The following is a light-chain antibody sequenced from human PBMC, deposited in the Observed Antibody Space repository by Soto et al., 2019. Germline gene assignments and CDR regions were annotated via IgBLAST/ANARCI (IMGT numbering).Light chain of an antibody. CDR3: SSYTTTSGYV. V-gene: IGLV2-18*02. J-gene: IGLJ1*01. CDR1: SSDVGSYNR. Sequence: QSALTQPPSLSGSPGQSVTISCSGTSSDVGSYNRVSWYQQPPGTAPKLMIYDVSHRPSGVPDRFSGSKSGNTASLTISGLQDEDEADYYCSSYTTTSGYVFGTGTKLTVL. CDR2: DVS.